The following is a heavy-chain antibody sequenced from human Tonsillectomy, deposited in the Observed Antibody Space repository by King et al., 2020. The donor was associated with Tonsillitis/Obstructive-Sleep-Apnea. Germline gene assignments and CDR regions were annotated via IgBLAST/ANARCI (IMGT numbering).Heavy chain of an antibody. Sequence: VQLQESGPGLVKPSETLSLTCTVSGGSISSYYWSWIRQPPGKGLEWIGYIYYSGSTNYNPSLKSRVTISVDTSKNQFSLKLSSVTAADTAVYYCARHWDTPWSPNDAFDIWGQGTMVTVSS. J-gene: IGHJ3*02. CDR2: IYYSGST. CDR1: GGSISSYY. D-gene: IGHD1-26*01. V-gene: IGHV4-59*08. CDR3: ARHWDTPWSPNDAFDI.